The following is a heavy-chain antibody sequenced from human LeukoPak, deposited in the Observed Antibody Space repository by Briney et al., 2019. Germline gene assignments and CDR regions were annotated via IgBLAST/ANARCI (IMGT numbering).Heavy chain of an antibody. CDR2: INHSGST. V-gene: IGHV4-34*01. D-gene: IGHD3-10*01. CDR1: GGSFSGYY. J-gene: IGHJ4*02. Sequence: SETLSLTCAVYGGSFSGYYWSWIRQPPGKGLEWIGEINHSGSTNYNPSLKSRVTISVDTSKNQFSLKLSSVTAADTAVYYCARGGGQLLWFGELLFEYWGQGTLVTVSS. CDR3: ARGGGQLLWFGELLFEY.